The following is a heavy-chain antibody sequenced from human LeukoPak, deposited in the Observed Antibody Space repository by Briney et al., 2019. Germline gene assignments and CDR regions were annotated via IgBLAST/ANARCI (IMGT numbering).Heavy chain of an antibody. D-gene: IGHD2-21*02. J-gene: IGHJ4*02. CDR2: VSYDGANE. CDR1: GFAFSTYG. CDR3: AKEDTTVVTAHVDY. V-gene: IGHV3-30*18. Sequence: GGSLRLSCAASGFAFSTYGMHWVRQAPDKGLEWVAVVSYDGANEYYADSVKGRFTISRDDSRSTLYLQMNSLRPEDTAVYYCAKEDTTVVTAHVDYWGQGTLVTVSS.